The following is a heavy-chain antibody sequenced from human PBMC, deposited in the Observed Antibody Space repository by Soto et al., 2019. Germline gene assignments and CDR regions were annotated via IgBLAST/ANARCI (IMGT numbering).Heavy chain of an antibody. V-gene: IGHV4-39*01. CDR1: GGSIISSSSY. Sequence: KASETLSLTCTVSGGSIISSSSYWAWIRQPPGKGLEWIGSIYYSGSTYYNPSLQSRVTISVDTSRDQVSLRLSSVTAADTAVYHCTRRKGGHSAFDIRAQGTMV. CDR3: TRRKGGHSAFDI. CDR2: IYYSGST. J-gene: IGHJ3*02.